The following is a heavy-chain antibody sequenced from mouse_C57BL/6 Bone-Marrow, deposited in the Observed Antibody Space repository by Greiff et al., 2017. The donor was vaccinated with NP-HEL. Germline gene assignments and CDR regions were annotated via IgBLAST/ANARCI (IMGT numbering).Heavy chain of an antibody. J-gene: IGHJ2*01. V-gene: IGHV5-4*03. Sequence: EVKLMESGGGLVKPGGSLKLSCAASGFTFSSYAMSWVRQTPEKRLEWVATISDGGSYTYYPDNVKGRFTISRDNAKNNLYLQMSHLKSEDTAMYYCARGLRGDYWGQGTTLTVSS. D-gene: IGHD1-1*01. CDR3: ARGLRGDY. CDR1: GFTFSSYA. CDR2: ISDGGSYT.